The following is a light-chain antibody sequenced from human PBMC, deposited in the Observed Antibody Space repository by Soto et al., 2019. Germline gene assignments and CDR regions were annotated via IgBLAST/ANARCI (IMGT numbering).Light chain of an antibody. V-gene: IGKV1-27*01. CDR1: QAISNY. Sequence: IHMTQSPSSLSAYVGDRVTITCLASQAISNYLAWYQQKPGKVPKLLIYAASTLQSGVPSRFSARGSGKDLTTTIRSLQPEDVEPYYCKKYKIAPWKLGQGTKVAIK. CDR2: AAS. J-gene: IGKJ1*01. CDR3: KKYKIAPWK.